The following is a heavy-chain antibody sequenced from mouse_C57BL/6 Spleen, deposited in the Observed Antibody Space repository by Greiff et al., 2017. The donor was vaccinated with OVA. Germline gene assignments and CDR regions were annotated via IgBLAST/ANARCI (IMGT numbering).Heavy chain of an antibody. V-gene: IGHV1-50*01. CDR1: GYTFTSYW. J-gene: IGHJ4*01. CDR3: ARKAYSNYEDYAMDY. CDR2: IDPSDSYP. Sequence: QVQLQQPGAELVKPGASVKLSCKASGYTFTSYWMQWVKQRPGQGLEWIGEIDPSDSYPNYNQKFKGKATLTVDTSSSTAYMQLSSLTSEDSAVYYCARKAYSNYEDYAMDYWGQGTSVTVSS. D-gene: IGHD2-5*01.